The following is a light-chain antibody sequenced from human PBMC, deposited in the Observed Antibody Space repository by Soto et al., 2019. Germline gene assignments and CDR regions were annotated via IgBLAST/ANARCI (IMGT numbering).Light chain of an antibody. V-gene: IGKV3-20*01. J-gene: IGKJ1*01. Sequence: EIVLTQSPGTLSLSPGERATLSCRASQSGSSSYLAWYQQKPGQAPRLLIYGASSRATGIPDRFSGSGSGTDFTLTISRLEPEDFAGYYCQQYGSSTKTFGQGTKVEIK. CDR1: QSGSSSY. CDR2: GAS. CDR3: QQYGSSTKT.